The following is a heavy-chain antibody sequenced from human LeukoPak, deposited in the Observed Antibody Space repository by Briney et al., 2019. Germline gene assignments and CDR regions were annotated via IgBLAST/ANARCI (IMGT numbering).Heavy chain of an antibody. CDR3: AKRGGNGWPIYYFDY. J-gene: IGHJ4*02. D-gene: IGHD6-19*01. V-gene: IGHV3-23*01. CDR1: GFTFSTYG. Sequence: GGSLRLSCVASGFTFSTYGMSWVRQAPGKGLEWVSAITGSGGSTYYADSVKGRFTISRDNSKNTLYLQMNSLRAEDTAFYYCAKRGGNGWPIYYFDYWGQGTLVTVSS. CDR2: ITGSGGST.